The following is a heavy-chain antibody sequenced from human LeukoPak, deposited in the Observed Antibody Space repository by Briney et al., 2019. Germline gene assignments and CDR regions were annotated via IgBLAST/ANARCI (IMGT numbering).Heavy chain of an antibody. CDR1: GFTFSSYS. Sequence: GGSLRLSCAASGFTFSSYSMNWVRQAPGKGLEWVSCISSSSSYIYYADSVRGRFTISRDNARNSLYLQMNSLRGEDTAVYYCARDENAYCSGGSCSYFQHWGQGTLVTVSS. D-gene: IGHD2-15*01. CDR3: ARDENAYCSGGSCSYFQH. J-gene: IGHJ1*01. CDR2: ISSSSSYI. V-gene: IGHV3-21*01.